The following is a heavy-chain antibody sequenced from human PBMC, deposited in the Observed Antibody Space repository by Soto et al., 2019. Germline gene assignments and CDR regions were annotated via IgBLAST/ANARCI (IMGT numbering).Heavy chain of an antibody. CDR2: IIPILGIA. V-gene: IGHV1-69*02. CDR1: GGTFSSYT. J-gene: IGHJ4*02. D-gene: IGHD2-15*01. Sequence: QVQLVQSGAEVKKPGSSVKVSCKASGGTFSSYTISWVRQAPGQGLEWMGRIIPILGIANYAQKFQGRVTITADKSTSTAYTELSSLRSEDTAVYYCARGSGYCSGGSCESGFDYWGQGTLVTVSS. CDR3: ARGSGYCSGGSCESGFDY.